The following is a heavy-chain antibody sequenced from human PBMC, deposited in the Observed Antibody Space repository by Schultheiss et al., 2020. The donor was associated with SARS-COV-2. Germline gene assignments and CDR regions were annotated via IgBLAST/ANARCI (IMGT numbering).Heavy chain of an antibody. CDR3: ARDSRRYCDSPTCRWFDP. D-gene: IGHD3-9*01. V-gene: IGHV3-30*03. Sequence: GGSLRLSCAASGFTFSSYGMHWVRQAPGKGLEWVAVISYDGSHHDYRDSVKGRFSISRDNSRNTLYLQMNSLTFEDSAVYYCARDSRRYCDSPTCRWFDPWGQGALVTVSS. CDR1: GFTFSSYG. J-gene: IGHJ5*02. CDR2: ISYDGSHH.